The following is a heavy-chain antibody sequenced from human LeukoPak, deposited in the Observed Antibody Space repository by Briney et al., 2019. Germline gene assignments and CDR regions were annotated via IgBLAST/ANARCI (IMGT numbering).Heavy chain of an antibody. Sequence: SETPSLTCTVSGGSISSSSFFWAWIRQPPGKGLEWIGTVSYSGTTYYGPSLKSRVTISVDTSKNQFSLRLTSVTAADTALYYCAKLTCSSTFCPLDYWGQGTLVTVSS. CDR1: GGSISSSSFF. J-gene: IGHJ4*02. D-gene: IGHD2-2*01. V-gene: IGHV4-39*01. CDR2: VSYSGTT. CDR3: AKLTCSSTFCPLDY.